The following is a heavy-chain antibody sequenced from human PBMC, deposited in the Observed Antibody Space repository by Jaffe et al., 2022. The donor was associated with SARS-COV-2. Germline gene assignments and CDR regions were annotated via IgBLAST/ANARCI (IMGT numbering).Heavy chain of an antibody. D-gene: IGHD2-2*02. V-gene: IGHV1-8*01. CDR1: GYTFTSYD. CDR3: AREGLYCSSTSCYTINWFDP. J-gene: IGHJ5*02. CDR2: MNPNSGNT. Sequence: QVQLVQSGAEVKKPGASVKVSCKASGYTFTSYDINWVRQATGQGLEWMGWMNPNSGNTGYAQKFQGRVTMTRNTSISTAYMELSSLRSEDTAVYYCAREGLYCSSTSCYTINWFDPWGQGTLVTVSS.